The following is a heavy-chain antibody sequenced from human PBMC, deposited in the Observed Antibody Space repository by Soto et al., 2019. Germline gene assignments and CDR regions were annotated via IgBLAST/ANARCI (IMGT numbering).Heavy chain of an antibody. CDR3: ARGGYCDGGTCYWFDP. CDR1: GASIIDYY. D-gene: IGHD2-15*01. Sequence: SETLSLTCTVSGASIIDYYWNWLRQPPGKGLEWIGYIKYSGGTNYNPSLKSRVTISLDTSKNQFSLKLSSVTAPDTAVYYCARGGYCDGGTCYWFDPWGQGTLVTVSS. V-gene: IGHV4-59*01. CDR2: IKYSGGT. J-gene: IGHJ5*02.